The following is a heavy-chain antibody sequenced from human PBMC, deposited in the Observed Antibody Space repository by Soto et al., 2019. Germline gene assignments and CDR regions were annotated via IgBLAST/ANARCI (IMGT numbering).Heavy chain of an antibody. Sequence: PGGSLRLSCAASGFTFSSYGMHWVRQAPGKGLEWVAVISYDGSNKYYADSVKGRFTISRDNSNNTLYLQMNSLRAEDTAVYYCAKGGRMYGDYIVDYWGQGTLVTVSS. CDR1: GFTFSSYG. J-gene: IGHJ4*02. CDR2: ISYDGSNK. CDR3: AKGGRMYGDYIVDY. V-gene: IGHV3-30*18. D-gene: IGHD4-17*01.